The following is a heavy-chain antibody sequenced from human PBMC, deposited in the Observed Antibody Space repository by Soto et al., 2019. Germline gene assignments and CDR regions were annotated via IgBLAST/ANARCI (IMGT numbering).Heavy chain of an antibody. CDR1: GYTFISFD. CDR2: MNPNSGNT. J-gene: IGHJ6*02. CDR3: TRGMFRDSTGRRQWEYYYGLDV. D-gene: IGHD3-10*01. Sequence: AASVKVSCKASGYTFISFDINWVRQATGQGLEWMGWMNPNSGNTGYAQTLQGRVTMTSYTSTGTAYMELNSLRSEDTAVYYCTRGMFRDSTGRRQWEYYYGLDVWG. V-gene: IGHV1-8*01.